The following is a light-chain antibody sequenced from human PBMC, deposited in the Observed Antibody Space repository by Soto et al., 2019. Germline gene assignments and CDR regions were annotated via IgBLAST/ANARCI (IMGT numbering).Light chain of an antibody. CDR1: QSVSVW. V-gene: IGKV1-5*01. J-gene: IGKJ1*01. CDR2: DAF. CDR3: QQYDAFSRT. Sequence: DIQMTQSPSTLSASVGDRVSISCRASQSVSVWVAWYQQKPGTAPKLLIYDAFTVDTGVPSRFSGSGSGTEFTLTISSLQPEYFATYCCQQYDAFSRTFGQGTKVDI.